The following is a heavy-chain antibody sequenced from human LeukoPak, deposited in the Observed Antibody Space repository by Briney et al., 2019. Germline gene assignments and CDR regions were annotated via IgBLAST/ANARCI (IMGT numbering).Heavy chain of an antibody. CDR2: INGSGGST. CDR1: GFTFSTYN. D-gene: IGHD3-22*01. CDR3: AKILYTNYYDSSGANFDI. V-gene: IGHV3-23*01. J-gene: IGHJ3*02. Sequence: GGSLRLSCAASGFTFSTYNMNWVRQAPGKGLEWVSAINGSGGSTYYADSVKGRFTISRDNSKNTLYLQMNSLRAEDTAVYYCAKILYTNYYDSSGANFDIWGQGTMVTVSS.